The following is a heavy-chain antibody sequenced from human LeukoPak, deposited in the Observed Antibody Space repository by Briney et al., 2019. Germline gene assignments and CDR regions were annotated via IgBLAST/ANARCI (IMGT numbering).Heavy chain of an antibody. CDR3: ARDLWDATGY. Sequence: GGSLRLSCAASGFSGNYMSWVRQAPGKGLEWVSVIYSGDSTYYADSVKGRFTISRDISKNTLYLQMNSLRPEDTAVYHCARDLWDATGYWGQGTLVTVSS. CDR1: GFSGNY. J-gene: IGHJ4*02. CDR2: IYSGDST. D-gene: IGHD3-3*01. V-gene: IGHV3-66*02.